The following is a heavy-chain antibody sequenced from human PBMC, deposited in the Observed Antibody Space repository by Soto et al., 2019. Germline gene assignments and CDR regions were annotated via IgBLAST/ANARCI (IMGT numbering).Heavy chain of an antibody. D-gene: IGHD3-16*01. CDR1: GLTFRNVW. CDR2: IRSKADVGST. Sequence: DVELVESGGGLGKPGESLRLSCAVSGLTFRNVWMSWVRQASGRGLEWVGRIRSKADVGSTGYAAPVKGRFIVSRDDSKDMMYLQMNSLKIEDTAVYYCTADEGDARGFYNFDYWGQGILVTVSS. CDR3: TADEGDARGFYNFDY. V-gene: IGHV3-15*07. J-gene: IGHJ4*02.